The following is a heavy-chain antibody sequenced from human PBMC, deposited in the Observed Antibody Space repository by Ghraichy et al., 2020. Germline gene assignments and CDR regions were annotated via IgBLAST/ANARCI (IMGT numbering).Heavy chain of an antibody. CDR2: IYSGDTT. CDR1: GFTVNSNY. CDR3: AREPFDY. V-gene: IGHV3-53*01. J-gene: IGHJ4*02. Sequence: GGSLRLSCAVSGFTVNSNYMSWVRQAPGKGLEWVAVIYSGDTTRYADFVKGRFTIFRDTSKNTVYLQMNSLGEEDTAVYYCAREPFDYGGQGTHLTVSS.